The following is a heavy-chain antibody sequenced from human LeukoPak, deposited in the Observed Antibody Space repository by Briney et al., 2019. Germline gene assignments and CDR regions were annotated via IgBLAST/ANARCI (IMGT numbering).Heavy chain of an antibody. CDR3: ARDYGDPPRGFDP. V-gene: IGHV4-61*02. CDR1: GGSISSGSYY. Sequence: PSETLSLTCTVSGGSISSGSYYWSWIRQPAGKGLEWIGRIYTSGSTNYNPSLESRVTISVDTSKNQFSLKLSSVTAADTAVYYCARDYGDPPRGFDPWGQGTLVTVSS. CDR2: IYTSGST. D-gene: IGHD4-17*01. J-gene: IGHJ5*02.